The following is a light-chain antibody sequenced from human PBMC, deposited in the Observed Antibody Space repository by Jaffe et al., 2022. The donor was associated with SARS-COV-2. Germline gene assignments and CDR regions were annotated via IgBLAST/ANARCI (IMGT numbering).Light chain of an antibody. J-gene: IGKJ2*01. CDR3: QKYGGAPYT. CDR1: QRISNY. Sequence: DIQMTQSPSSLSASVGDRITITCRASQRISNYLAWYQQKPGKVPKLLIYAASTLQSGVPSRFSGSGSGTDFTLTISSLQPEDVATYYCQKYGGAPYTFGQGTKLEI. V-gene: IGKV1-27*01. CDR2: AAS.